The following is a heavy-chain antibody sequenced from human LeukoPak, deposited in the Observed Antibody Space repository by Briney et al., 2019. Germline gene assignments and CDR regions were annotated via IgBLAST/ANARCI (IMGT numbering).Heavy chain of an antibody. CDR1: GFTFNKYW. J-gene: IGHJ5*02. D-gene: IGHD2-2*01. CDR3: AREGDIVSVPTAWRFDP. Sequence: GGSLRLSCAASGFTFNKYWMSWVRQAPGKGLEWVANIKKDGSEKYYVDSVKGRFTISRDNAKNSLYLQMNSLRAEDTAVYYCAREGDIVSVPTAWRFDPWGQGTLVTVSS. CDR2: IKKDGSEK. V-gene: IGHV3-7*01.